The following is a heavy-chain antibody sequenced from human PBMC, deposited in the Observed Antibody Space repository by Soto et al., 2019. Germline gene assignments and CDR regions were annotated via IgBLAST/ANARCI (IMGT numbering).Heavy chain of an antibody. D-gene: IGHD3-10*01. Sequence: PSETLSLTCTGSGGSISSYYWSWIRQPPGKGLEWMGEIYYSGSTIYNPSLKSRVTISVDTSKNQFSLKLISVTAADTAVYYCASERITMVRGVLDVCGKGTTVTVFS. J-gene: IGHJ6*04. CDR3: ASERITMVRGVLDV. V-gene: IGHV4-59*12. CDR1: GGSISSYY. CDR2: IYYSGST.